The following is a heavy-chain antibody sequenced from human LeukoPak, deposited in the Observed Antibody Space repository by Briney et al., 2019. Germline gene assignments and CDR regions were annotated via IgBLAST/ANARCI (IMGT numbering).Heavy chain of an antibody. J-gene: IGHJ4*02. D-gene: IGHD6-13*01. CDR3: ARGESSSW. Sequence: GRSLRLSCAASGFTFSAYGMHWVRQAPGKGLECISYISSSSSTIYYADSVKGRFTISRDNAKNSLYLQMNSLRDEDTAVYYCARGESSSWWGQGTLVTVSS. CDR1: GFTFSAYG. CDR2: ISSSSSTI. V-gene: IGHV3-48*02.